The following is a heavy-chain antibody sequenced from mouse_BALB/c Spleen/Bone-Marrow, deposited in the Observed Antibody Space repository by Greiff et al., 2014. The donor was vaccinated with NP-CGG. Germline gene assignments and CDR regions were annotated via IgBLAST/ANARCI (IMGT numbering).Heavy chain of an antibody. J-gene: IGHJ4*01. Sequence: VQLKESGPGLVKSSQSLSLTCTVTGYSITSDYAWNWIRQFPGNKLEWMGYISYSGGTSYNPSLKSRISLTRDTSKNQFFLRLNSVTTEDTATYYCSRYYFGGGYNYALDYWGQGTSVTVSS. CDR3: SRYYFGGGYNYALDY. CDR1: GYSITSDYA. D-gene: IGHD1-1*01. CDR2: ISYSGGT. V-gene: IGHV3-2*02.